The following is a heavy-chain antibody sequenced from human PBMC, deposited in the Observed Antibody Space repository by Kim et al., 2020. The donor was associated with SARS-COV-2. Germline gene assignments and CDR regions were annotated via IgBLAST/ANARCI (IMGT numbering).Heavy chain of an antibody. Sequence: GGSLRLSCAASGFTFSSYAMHWVRQAPGKGLEWVAVISYDGSNKYYADSVKGRFTISRDNSKNTLYLQMNSLRAEDTAVYYCARGSWDYCTNGVCYGDY. CDR1: GFTFSSYA. V-gene: IGHV3-30-3*01. CDR3: ARGSWDYCTNGVCYGDY. J-gene: IGHJ4*01. CDR2: ISYDGSNK. D-gene: IGHD2-8*01.